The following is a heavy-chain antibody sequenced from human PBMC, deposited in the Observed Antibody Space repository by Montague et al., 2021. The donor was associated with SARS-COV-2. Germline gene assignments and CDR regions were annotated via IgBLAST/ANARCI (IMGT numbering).Heavy chain of an antibody. V-gene: IGHV4-61*02. CDR1: GGSIRSDGFY. CDR3: ARSAFRYFDRPGMDV. CDR2: IYASGTT. Sequence: TLSLTCTVSGGSIRSDGFYWNWIRQPAGKGLEWIGRIYASGTTNYXXXLKSRVIISLDRSKSQFSLKLSSVIAADTAVYYCARSAFRYFDRPGMDVWGQGTTVTVSS. D-gene: IGHD3-9*01. J-gene: IGHJ6*02.